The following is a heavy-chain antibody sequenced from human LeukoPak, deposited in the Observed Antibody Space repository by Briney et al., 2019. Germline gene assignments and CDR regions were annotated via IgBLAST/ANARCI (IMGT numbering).Heavy chain of an antibody. CDR2: IYHSGST. CDR1: GGSISSSNW. V-gene: IGHV4-4*02. CDR3: ARGQFWSGYSI. Sequence: SETLSLTCAVSGGSISSSNWWSWVRQPPGKGLEWIGEIYHSGSTNYNPSLKSRVTISVDTSKNQFSLNLSSVTAADTAVYYCARGQFWSGYSIWGQGTLVTVSS. J-gene: IGHJ4*02. D-gene: IGHD3-3*02.